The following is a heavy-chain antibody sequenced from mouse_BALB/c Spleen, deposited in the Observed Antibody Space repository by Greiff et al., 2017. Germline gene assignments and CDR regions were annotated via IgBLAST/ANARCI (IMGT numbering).Heavy chain of an antibody. J-gene: IGHJ4*01. CDR1: GFTFSSYT. CDR2: ISNGGGST. Sequence: EVHLVESGGGLVQPGGSLKLSCAASGFTFSSYTMSWVRQTPEKRLEWVAYISNGGGSTYYPDTVKGRFTISRDNAKNTLYLQMSSLKSEDTAMYYCARHEGEVLYAMDYWGQGTSVTVSS. V-gene: IGHV5-12-2*01. CDR3: ARHEGEVLYAMDY. D-gene: IGHD2-13*01.